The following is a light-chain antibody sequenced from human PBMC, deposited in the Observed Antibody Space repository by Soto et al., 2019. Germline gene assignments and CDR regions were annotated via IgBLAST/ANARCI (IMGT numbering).Light chain of an antibody. V-gene: IGLV2-14*01. CDR2: DVS. J-gene: IGLJ3*02. CDR3: SSYSSTSTWV. CDR1: SSDVGAYNY. Sequence: QSVLPQPASVSGSPGQSITISCTGTSSDVGAYNYISWYQQHPGKAPKLIIYDVSSRPSGVSNRFSGSKSGNTASLTISGLRAEDEADYYCSSYSSTSTWVFGGGTQLTVL.